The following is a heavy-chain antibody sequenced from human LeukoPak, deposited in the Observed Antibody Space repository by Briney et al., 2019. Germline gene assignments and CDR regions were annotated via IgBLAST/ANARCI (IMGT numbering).Heavy chain of an antibody. CDR3: ARDPGSSSWYAYYYYGMDV. CDR2: ISAYNGNT. Sequence: ASVNVSCKASGYTFTSYGISWVRQAPGRGLEWMGWISAYNGNTNYAQKLQGRVTMTTDTSTSTAYMELRSLRSDDTAVYYCARDPGSSSWYAYYYYGMDVWGQGTTVTVSS. CDR1: GYTFTSYG. V-gene: IGHV1-18*01. J-gene: IGHJ6*02. D-gene: IGHD6-13*01.